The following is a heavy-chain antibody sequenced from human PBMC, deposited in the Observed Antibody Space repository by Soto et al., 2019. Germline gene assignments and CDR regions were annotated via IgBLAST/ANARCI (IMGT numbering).Heavy chain of an antibody. CDR1: GGSSSGYY. V-gene: IGHV4-34*01. J-gene: IGHJ4*02. CDR2: IYYSGST. D-gene: IGHD3-22*01. Sequence: SETLSLTCAVYGGSSSGYYWTWIRQPPGKGLEWIGNIYYSGSTYYNPSLKSRVTISVDTSKNQFSLKLSSVTAADTAVYYCMLGSGWKDFDYWGQGTLVTVSS. CDR3: MLGSGWKDFDY.